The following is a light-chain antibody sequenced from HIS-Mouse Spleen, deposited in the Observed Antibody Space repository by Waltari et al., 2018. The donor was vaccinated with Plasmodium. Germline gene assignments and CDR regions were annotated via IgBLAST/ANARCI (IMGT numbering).Light chain of an antibody. Sequence: QSALTQPASVSGSPGQSITIPCTGTSSDVGRYHLVSWYQQHPGKAPKLMLYEGSKRPSGVSNRFSGSKSGNTASLTISGLQAEDEADYYCCSYAGSSTYVFGTGTKVTVL. CDR2: EGS. V-gene: IGLV2-23*01. CDR1: SSDVGRYHL. J-gene: IGLJ1*01. CDR3: CSYAGSSTYV.